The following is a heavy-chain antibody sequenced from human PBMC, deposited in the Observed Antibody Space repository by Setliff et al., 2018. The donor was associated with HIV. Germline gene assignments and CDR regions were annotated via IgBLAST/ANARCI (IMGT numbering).Heavy chain of an antibody. CDR1: EYTLSELS. D-gene: IGHD3-9*01. V-gene: IGHV1-24*01. CDR3: VRGDDILTGYFRPYFFDY. CDR2: FDPEDGKT. Sequence: GASVKVSCKVSEYTLSELSMHWVRQAPGKGLEWMGGFDPEDGKTIYAQKFQGRVTFTRDTSASSAYMDLSSLRSEDSAVYYCVRGDDILTGYFRPYFFDYWGQGTLVTVSS. J-gene: IGHJ4*02.